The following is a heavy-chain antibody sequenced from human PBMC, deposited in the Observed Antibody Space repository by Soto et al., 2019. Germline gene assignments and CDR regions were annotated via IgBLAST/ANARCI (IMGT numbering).Heavy chain of an antibody. CDR3: ARASGSSYWFDP. CDR1: GYTFTSYG. D-gene: IGHD1-26*01. J-gene: IGHJ5*02. Sequence: QVQLVQSGAEVKKPGASVKVSGKASGYTFTSYGISWVRQAPGQGLEWMGWISAYNGNTNYAQKLQGRVTMTTDTPTSTGYMELRSLGSDATAVYYCARASGSSYWFDPWGQGTLVTVSS. CDR2: ISAYNGNT. V-gene: IGHV1-18*01.